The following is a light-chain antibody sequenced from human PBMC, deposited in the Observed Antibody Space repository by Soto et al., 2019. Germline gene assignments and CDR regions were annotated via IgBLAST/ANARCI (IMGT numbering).Light chain of an antibody. CDR3: EQCYSTRYT. V-gene: IGKV1-39*01. Sequence: DIQMTQSPSSLSASIGDRVTITCRASQTVESYLNWYQHKPGKAPQLLISGATTLRGGVPSRFSGSASGPDFTLTISSLQPEDVATYYCEQCYSTRYTFGQGTKL. J-gene: IGKJ2*01. CDR2: GAT. CDR1: QTVESY.